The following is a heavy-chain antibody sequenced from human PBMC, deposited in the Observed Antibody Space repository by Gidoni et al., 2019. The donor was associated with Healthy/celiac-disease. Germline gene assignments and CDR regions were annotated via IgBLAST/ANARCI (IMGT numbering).Heavy chain of an antibody. D-gene: IGHD3-10*01. CDR2: IRSKANSYAT. Sequence: EVQLVESGGGLVQPGGSRKLSCAAAGFTFSGSAMHWVRQASGKGLEWVGLIRSKANSYATAYAASVKGRFTISRDDSKNTAYLQMNSLKTEDTAVYYCTRLYGLYYYGMDVWGQGTTVTVSS. J-gene: IGHJ6*02. CDR1: GFTFSGSA. CDR3: TRLYGLYYYGMDV. V-gene: IGHV3-73*01.